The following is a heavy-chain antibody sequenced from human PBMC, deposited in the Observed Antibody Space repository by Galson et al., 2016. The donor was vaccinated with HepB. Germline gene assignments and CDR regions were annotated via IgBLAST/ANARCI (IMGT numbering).Heavy chain of an antibody. D-gene: IGHD2-2*01. CDR1: GFTFSSYW. CDR2: SNGDGSST. J-gene: IGHJ4*02. Sequence: SLRLSCAASGFTFSSYWMHWVRQAPGKGLVWASRSNGDGSSTTYADSVKGRFTISRDNAKNTLYLQMNSLRAEDTAVYYCARVGCSTTSCYRHSPYYFDYWGQGTLVTVSS. V-gene: IGHV3-74*01. CDR3: ARVGCSTTSCYRHSPYYFDY.